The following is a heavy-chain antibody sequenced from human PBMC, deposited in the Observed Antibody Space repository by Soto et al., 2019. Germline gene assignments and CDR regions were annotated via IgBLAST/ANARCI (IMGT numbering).Heavy chain of an antibody. D-gene: IGHD1-1*01. CDR2: ISYDGSNK. V-gene: IGHV3-30*18. J-gene: IGHJ6*02. Sequence: GGSLRLSCAASGFTFSSYGMHWVRQAPGKGLEWVAVISYDGSNKYYADSVKGRFTISRDNSKNTLYLQMNSLRAEDTAVYYCAKGDDLDKFYYYFGMDGWGQGTTVTVSS. CDR1: GFTFSSYG. CDR3: AKGDDLDKFYYYFGMDG.